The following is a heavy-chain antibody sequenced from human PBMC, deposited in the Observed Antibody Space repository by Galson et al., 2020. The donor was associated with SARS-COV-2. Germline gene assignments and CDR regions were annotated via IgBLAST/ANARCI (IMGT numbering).Heavy chain of an antibody. CDR1: GFTFSSYW. V-gene: IGHV3-74*01. CDR3: ARGGIVVVINHYYYGMDV. J-gene: IGHJ6*02. D-gene: IGHD3-22*01. CDR2: INSDGSST. Sequence: TGGSLRLSCAASGFTFSSYWMHWVRQAPGKGLVWVSRINSDGSSTSYADSVKGRFTISRDNAKNTLYLQMNSLRAEDTAVYYCARGGIVVVINHYYYGMDVWGQGTTVTVSS.